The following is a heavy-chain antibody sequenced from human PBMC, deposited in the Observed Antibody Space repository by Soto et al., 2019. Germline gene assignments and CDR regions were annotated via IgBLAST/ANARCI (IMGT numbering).Heavy chain of an antibody. V-gene: IGHV4-59*01. J-gene: IGHJ4*02. CDR3: ARDDWTVNYFDD. CDR1: GGSISSYY. D-gene: IGHD2-21*01. CDR2: IYYSGST. Sequence: PSGTLALTCTVSGGSISSYYWSWIRQPPGKGLEWIGYIYYSGSTNYNPSLKSRVTISVDTSKNQFSLKLSSVTAADTAVYYCARDDWTVNYFDDWGQGTQVGVSS.